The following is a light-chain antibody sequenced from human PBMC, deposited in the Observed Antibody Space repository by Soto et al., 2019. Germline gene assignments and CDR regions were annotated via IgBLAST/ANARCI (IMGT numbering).Light chain of an antibody. CDR1: ESVLYSSNNKNY. V-gene: IGKV4-1*01. CDR2: WAS. Sequence: DIVMTQSPDSLAVSLGERATINCKSSESVLYSSNNKNYLAWYQQKPGQPPKALIYWASTRESGVPDRFSGSGSGTDFTLTISSLQAEDVAVYYCQQRSNWPLTFGQGTRLEIK. J-gene: IGKJ5*01. CDR3: QQRSNWPLT.